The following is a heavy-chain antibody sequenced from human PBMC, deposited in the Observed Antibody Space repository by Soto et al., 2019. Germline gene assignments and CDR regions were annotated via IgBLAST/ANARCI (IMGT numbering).Heavy chain of an antibody. CDR3: ARGNGLTGGY. D-gene: IGHD3-22*01. V-gene: IGHV1-18*01. J-gene: IGHJ4*02. CDR2: ISAYNGNT. CDR1: GYTFTSYA. Sequence: ASVKVSCKASGYTFTSYAMHWLRQAPGQRLEWMGWISAYNGNTNYAQKLQGRVTMTTDTSTSTAYMELRSLRSDDTAVYYCARGNGLTGGYWGQGTLVTVSS.